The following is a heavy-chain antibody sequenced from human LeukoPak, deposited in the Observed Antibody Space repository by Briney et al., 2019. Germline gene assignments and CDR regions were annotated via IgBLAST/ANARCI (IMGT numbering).Heavy chain of an antibody. CDR3: AKPLGGVGQHNDY. J-gene: IGHJ4*02. CDR2: ISGSGGST. Sequence: GGSLRLSCAASGFTFSSYAMSWVRQAPGRGLEWVSAISGSGGSTYYADSVKGRFTISRDNSKNTLYLQMNSLRAEDTAVYYCAKPLGGVGQHNDYWGQGTLVTVSS. D-gene: IGHD2-21*01. V-gene: IGHV3-23*01. CDR1: GFTFSSYA.